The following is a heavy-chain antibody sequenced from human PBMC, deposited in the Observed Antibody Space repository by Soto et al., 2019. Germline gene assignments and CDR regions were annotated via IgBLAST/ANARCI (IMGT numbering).Heavy chain of an antibody. V-gene: IGHV4-59*01. CDR3: ARDLAAARAFDI. J-gene: IGHJ3*02. D-gene: IGHD6-25*01. Sequence: PSETLSLTCTVSGGSISSDYWSWIRQPPGKGLEWIGYIYYSGSTKYTPSLKSRVTISVDTSENQFSLSLTSVTAADTAMYYCARDLAAARAFDIWGQGTMVT. CDR2: IYYSGST. CDR1: GGSISSDY.